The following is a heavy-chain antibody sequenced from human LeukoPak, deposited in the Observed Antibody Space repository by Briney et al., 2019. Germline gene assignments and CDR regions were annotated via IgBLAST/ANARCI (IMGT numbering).Heavy chain of an antibody. Sequence: GGSLRLSCAASGFTFSDAWMSWVRQTPGKRLEWVGRIKSNTDGGTTDFAAPVKGRFTISRDDSENALYLQMNSLKTEDTAVYYCTTQLLYEHNFDYWGQGTLVTVSS. CDR1: GFTFSDAW. CDR3: TTQLLYEHNFDY. CDR2: IKSNTDGGTT. D-gene: IGHD2-2*02. J-gene: IGHJ4*02. V-gene: IGHV3-15*01.